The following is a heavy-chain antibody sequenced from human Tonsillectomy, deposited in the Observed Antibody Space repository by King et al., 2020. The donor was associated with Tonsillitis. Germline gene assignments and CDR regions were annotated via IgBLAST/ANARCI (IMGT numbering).Heavy chain of an antibody. V-gene: IGHV4-39*07. J-gene: IGHJ5*02. CDR1: GDSISSSSYY. CDR3: ARVWGIVEWFDP. D-gene: IGHD2-21*01. CDR2: IYYSGST. Sequence: QLQESGPGLVKPSETMSLTCSVSGDSISSSSYYWAWIRQPPGKGLEWIGSIYYSGSTYYNPSLKSRVTKSVDKSRVPISVDTSKNQFSRNLNSVTAAGTAVDYCARVWGIVEWFDPWGQGTRVTVSS.